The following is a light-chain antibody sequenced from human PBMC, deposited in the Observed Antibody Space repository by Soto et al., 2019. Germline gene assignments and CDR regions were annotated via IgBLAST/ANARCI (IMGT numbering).Light chain of an antibody. V-gene: IGKV1-33*01. CDR3: LQYDNYPLT. CDR2: DAS. Sequence: DIQMTQSPSSLSASVGDRVTITCQASQDISNYLNWYQQKPGKAPKLLIYDASNLETGVPSRFSGSGSGTEFTLTVSSLQPDDFATYYCLQYDNYPLTFGGGTKAEIK. CDR1: QDISNY. J-gene: IGKJ4*01.